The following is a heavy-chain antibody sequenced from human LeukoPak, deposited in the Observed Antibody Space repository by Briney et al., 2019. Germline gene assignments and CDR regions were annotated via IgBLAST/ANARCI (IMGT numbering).Heavy chain of an antibody. J-gene: IGHJ6*04. CDR2: LSRSSSHR. CDR3: ARDDAAAARASGMDV. CDR1: GFTFSSYD. V-gene: IGHV3-21*01. Sequence: GGSLRLSCAASGFTFSSYDMNWVRQAPGKGLEWVSYLSRSSSHRYYADSVRGGFTISRDNAENSLYLQMNSLRGDDTAVYYCARDDAAAARASGMDVWGKGTTVTVSS. D-gene: IGHD6-13*01.